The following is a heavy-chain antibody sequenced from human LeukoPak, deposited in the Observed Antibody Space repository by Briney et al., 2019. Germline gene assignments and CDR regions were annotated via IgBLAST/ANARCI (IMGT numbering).Heavy chain of an antibody. CDR1: GGTFSSYA. V-gene: IGHV1-69*06. D-gene: IGHD3-9*01. CDR2: IIPIFGTA. Sequence: SVKVSCKASGGTFSSYAISRVRQAPGQGLEWMGGIIPIFGTANYAQKFQGRVTITADKSTSTAYMELSSLRSEDTAVYYCASKYYDILTGYPYWGQGTLVTVSS. CDR3: ASKYYDILTGYPY. J-gene: IGHJ4*02.